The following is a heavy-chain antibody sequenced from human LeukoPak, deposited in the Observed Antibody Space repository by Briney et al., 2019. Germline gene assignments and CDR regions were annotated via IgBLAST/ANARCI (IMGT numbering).Heavy chain of an antibody. Sequence: PGGSLRLSCAASGFTFSSYGMHWVRQAPGKGLEWVAVISYDGSNKYHADSVKGRFTISRDNSKNTLYLQMNSLRAEDTAVYYCAKSRGSSGFDAFDIWGQGTMVTVSS. CDR1: GFTFSSYG. CDR3: AKSRGSSGFDAFDI. V-gene: IGHV3-30*18. D-gene: IGHD3-22*01. CDR2: ISYDGSNK. J-gene: IGHJ3*02.